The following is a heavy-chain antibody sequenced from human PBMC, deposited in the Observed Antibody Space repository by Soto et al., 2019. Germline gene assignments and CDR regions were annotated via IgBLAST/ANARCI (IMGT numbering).Heavy chain of an antibody. J-gene: IGHJ5*02. V-gene: IGHV3-21*01. CDR3: ARGSRISRDNAFDP. Sequence: EVQLVESGGGLVKPGGSLRLSCAASGFTFSSYNMNWARQAPGKGLEWVASMSSSGSFIYYADPQKGRFTISRDNAKNSLYLQSNSMEVDGTAVYYCARGSRISRDNAFDPWGQGTLVIVSS. CDR1: GFTFSSYN. CDR2: MSSSGSFI. D-gene: IGHD1-20*01.